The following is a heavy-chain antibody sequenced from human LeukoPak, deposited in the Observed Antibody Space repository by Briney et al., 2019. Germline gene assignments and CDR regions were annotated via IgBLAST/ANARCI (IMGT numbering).Heavy chain of an antibody. CDR1: GFTFSTYA. CDR2: ISGTGGST. V-gene: IGHV3-23*01. CDR3: AKDRGRYYDSSGFYWGYYFDS. Sequence: GGSLRLSCAASGFTFSTYAVNWVRQAPGKGLEWVSTISGTGGSTYYADSVKGRFTISRDNSKNTLYLHMSSLRAEDTAVYYCAKDRGRYYDSSGFYWGYYFDSWGQGILVTVST. D-gene: IGHD3-22*01. J-gene: IGHJ4*02.